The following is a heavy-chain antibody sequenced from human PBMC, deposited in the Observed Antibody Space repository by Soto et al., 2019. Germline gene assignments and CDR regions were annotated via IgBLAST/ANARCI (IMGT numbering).Heavy chain of an antibody. J-gene: IGHJ4*02. CDR2: VKTKADGGIT. V-gene: IGHV3-15*07. Sequence: EVQLMESGGGLVKPGGSLRLSCVASGFNFSDAWMNWVRQAPGKGLEWVGHVKTKADGGITEYAASVKGRFIVSRDESRNTLYLQMNSLKSEDRAMYYCTTPGPSWGQGTLVVVSS. CDR1: GFNFSDAW. CDR3: TTPGPS.